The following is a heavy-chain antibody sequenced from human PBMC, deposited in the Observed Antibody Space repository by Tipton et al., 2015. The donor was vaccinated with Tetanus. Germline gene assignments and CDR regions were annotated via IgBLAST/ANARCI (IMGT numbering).Heavy chain of an antibody. D-gene: IGHD3-10*01. CDR3: AFKPDYFGTGSPPFDY. J-gene: IGHJ4*02. Sequence: TLSLTCAVYGGSFSGYYWSWIRQTPGKGLEWIGEINHSGGTNYNPSLKSRVSISVDTTKEQLYLNLTSVTAADTAVYYCAFKPDYFGTGSPPFDYWGQGPLVTVSS. CDR2: INHSGGT. CDR1: GGSFSGYY. V-gene: IGHV4-34*01.